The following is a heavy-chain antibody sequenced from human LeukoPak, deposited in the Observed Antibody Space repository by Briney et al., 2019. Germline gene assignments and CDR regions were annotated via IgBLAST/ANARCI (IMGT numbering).Heavy chain of an antibody. V-gene: IGHV3-48*04. Sequence: PGGSLRLSCAASGFTFNTYWMSWVRQAPGKGLEWVSYISSSGSTIYYADSVKGRFTISRDNAKNSLYLQMNSLRAEDTAVYYCARVRGSYSRLILDAFDIWGQGTMVTVSS. CDR3: ARVRGSYSRLILDAFDI. D-gene: IGHD1-26*01. J-gene: IGHJ3*02. CDR2: ISSSGSTI. CDR1: GFTFNTYW.